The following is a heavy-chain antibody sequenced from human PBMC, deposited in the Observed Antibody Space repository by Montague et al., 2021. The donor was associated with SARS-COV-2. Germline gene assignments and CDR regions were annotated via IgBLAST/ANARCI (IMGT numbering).Heavy chain of an antibody. CDR1: GFTVSLYA. V-gene: IGHV3-23*01. J-gene: IGHJ4*02. Sequence: SLRLSGAASGFTVSLYAMSWVRQAPGKGPQWVSTFTGGNTFYADSVKCXFTISRDNYKNTLYLQMNSLGAEDTAIYYCAKAEESGNYLSVDLDSWGPGTLVTVSS. CDR2: FTGGNT. D-gene: IGHD2/OR15-2a*01. CDR3: AKAEESGNYLSVDLDS.